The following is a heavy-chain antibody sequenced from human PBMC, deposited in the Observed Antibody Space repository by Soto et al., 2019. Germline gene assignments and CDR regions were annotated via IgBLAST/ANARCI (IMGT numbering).Heavy chain of an antibody. CDR2: IYYSGST. Sequence: SETLSLTCTVSGGSISSYYWSWIRQPPGKGLEWIGYIYYSGSTNYNPSLKSRVTISVDTSKNQFSLKLSSVTAADTAVYYCARGRYSYDPWIFDYWGQGTLVTVSS. CDR3: ARGRYSYDPWIFDY. V-gene: IGHV4-59*01. D-gene: IGHD5-18*01. J-gene: IGHJ4*02. CDR1: GGSISSYY.